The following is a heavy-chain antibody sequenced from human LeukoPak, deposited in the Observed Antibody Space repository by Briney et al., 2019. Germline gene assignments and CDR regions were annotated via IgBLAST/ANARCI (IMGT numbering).Heavy chain of an antibody. CDR2: ISYDGSNK. D-gene: IGHD3-10*01. J-gene: IGHJ4*02. CDR3: AKGDGFGEATSYFDY. V-gene: IGHV3-30*18. CDR1: GFTFSSYG. Sequence: GRSLRLSCAASGFTFSSYGMHWVRQAPGKGLEWVAVISYDGSNKYYADSVKGRFTISRDHSKNTLYLQMNSLRAEDTAVYYCAKGDGFGEATSYFDYWGQGTLVTVSS.